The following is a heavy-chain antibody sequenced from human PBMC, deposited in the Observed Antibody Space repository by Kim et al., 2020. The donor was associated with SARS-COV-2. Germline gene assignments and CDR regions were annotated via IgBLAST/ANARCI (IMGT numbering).Heavy chain of an antibody. CDR3: ARPARYYDILTGYYH. Sequence: GESLKISCKGSGYSFTSYWIGWVRQMPGKGLEWMGIIYPGDSDTRYSPSFQGPVTLSADKSISTAYLQWSSLKASDTAIYYCARPARYYDILTGYYHWGQGTLVTVSS. J-gene: IGHJ4*02. D-gene: IGHD3-9*01. V-gene: IGHV5-51*01. CDR2: IYPGDSDT. CDR1: GYSFTSYW.